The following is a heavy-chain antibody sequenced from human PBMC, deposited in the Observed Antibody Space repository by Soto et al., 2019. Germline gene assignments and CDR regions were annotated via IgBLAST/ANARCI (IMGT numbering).Heavy chain of an antibody. D-gene: IGHD2-8*02. CDR1: GGSLSDYY. Sequence: SETLSLTCAVYGGSLSDYYWNWIRHSPGKGLEWIGEIHHGGSATYNPPLQSRVILSLDTPKNQLSLNLSSVTAADTAVYYCARRPKAMLVPNFWGQGTRVTVSS. CDR2: IHHGGSA. J-gene: IGHJ4*02. CDR3: ARRPKAMLVPNF. V-gene: IGHV4-34*01.